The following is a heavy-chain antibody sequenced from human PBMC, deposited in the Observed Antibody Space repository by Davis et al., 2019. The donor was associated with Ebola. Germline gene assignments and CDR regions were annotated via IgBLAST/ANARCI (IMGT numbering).Heavy chain of an antibody. Sequence: AASVKVTCKASGYTFTSYAMHWVRQAPGQRLEWMGWINAGNGNTKYSQKFQGRVTITRDTSASTAYMELSSLRSEDTAVYYCASTTMVRGVIITPYWYFDLWGRGTLVTVSS. CDR2: INAGNGNT. V-gene: IGHV1-3*01. J-gene: IGHJ2*01. CDR1: GYTFTSYA. D-gene: IGHD3-10*01. CDR3: ASTTMVRGVIITPYWYFDL.